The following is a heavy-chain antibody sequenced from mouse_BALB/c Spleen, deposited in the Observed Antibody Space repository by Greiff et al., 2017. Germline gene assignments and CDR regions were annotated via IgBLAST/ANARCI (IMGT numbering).Heavy chain of an antibody. CDR1: GYTFTSYY. Sequence: QVQLQQSGADLVKPRASVKLSCKASGYTFTSYYMYWVKQRPGQGLEWIGEINPSNGGTNFNEKFKSKATLTVDKSSSTAYMQLSSLTSEDAAVYYCTSSYFPWFAYWGQGTLVTVSA. V-gene: IGHV1S81*02. CDR3: TSSYFPWFAY. CDR2: INPSNGGT. J-gene: IGHJ3*01. D-gene: IGHD2-10*01.